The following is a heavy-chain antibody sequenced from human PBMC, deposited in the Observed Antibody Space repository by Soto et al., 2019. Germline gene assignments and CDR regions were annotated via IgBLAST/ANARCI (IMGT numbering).Heavy chain of an antibody. V-gene: IGHV3-74*01. D-gene: IGHD6-19*01. Sequence: PGGSLRLSCAASGFTFSSYWMNWVRQAPGKGLVWVSRINSDGSSTSYVDSVKGRFTISRDNAKNSLYLQMNSLRAGDTAVYYCARGPRSIAVAGKVFDYWGQGTLVTVSS. CDR1: GFTFSSYW. CDR3: ARGPRSIAVAGKVFDY. J-gene: IGHJ4*02. CDR2: INSDGSST.